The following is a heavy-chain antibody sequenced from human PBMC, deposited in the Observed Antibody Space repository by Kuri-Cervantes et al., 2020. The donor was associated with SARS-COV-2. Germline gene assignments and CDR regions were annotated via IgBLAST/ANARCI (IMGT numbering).Heavy chain of an antibody. J-gene: IGHJ4*02. CDR1: GFTSSSYG. CDR3: ARVRSWDEYFDC. Sequence: GGSLRPSCAASGFTSSSYGMHWVSQAPGKGLEWVAFIRYDGSNKYYADSVKGRFTIIRDNAKNSLYLQTNSLRGEDTSVDYCARVRSWDEYFDCWGQGTLVTVSS. V-gene: IGHV3-30*02. D-gene: IGHD6-13*01. CDR2: IRYDGSNK.